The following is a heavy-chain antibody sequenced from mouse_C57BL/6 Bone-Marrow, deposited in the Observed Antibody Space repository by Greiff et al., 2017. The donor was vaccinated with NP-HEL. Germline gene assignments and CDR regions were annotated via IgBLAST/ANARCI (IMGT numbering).Heavy chain of an antibody. CDR2: ISDGGSYT. V-gene: IGHV5-4*01. J-gene: IGHJ4*01. Sequence: EVQLVESGGGLVKPGGSLKLSCAASGFTFSSYAMSWVRQTPEKRLEWVATISDGGSYTYYPDNVKGRFTISRDNAKNNLYLQMSHLKSEDTAMYYCARETSHWGQGTSVTVSS. CDR3: ARETSH. CDR1: GFTFSSYA.